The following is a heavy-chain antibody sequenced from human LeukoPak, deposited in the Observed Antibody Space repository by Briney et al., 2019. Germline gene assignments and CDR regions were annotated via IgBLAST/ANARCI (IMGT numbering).Heavy chain of an antibody. D-gene: IGHD2-15*01. J-gene: IGHJ6*03. CDR2: INPNSGGT. Sequence: ASVKVSCKASGYTFTGYYMHWVRQAPGQGLEWMGWINPNSGGTNYAQKFQGRVTMTRDTSISTAYMELSRLRSDDTAVYYCARDPQDCSGGSCYAGLYCMDVWGKGTTVTVSS. V-gene: IGHV1-2*02. CDR1: GYTFTGYY. CDR3: ARDPQDCSGGSCYAGLYCMDV.